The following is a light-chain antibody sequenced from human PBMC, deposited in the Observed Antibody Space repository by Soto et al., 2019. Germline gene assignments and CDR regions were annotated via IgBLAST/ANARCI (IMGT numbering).Light chain of an antibody. CDR3: GTWDSSLV. Sequence: QSVLTQPPSVSAAPGQKVTISCSGSSSNIGNNYVSWYQQLPGTAPKLLIYDNNKRPSGIPDRFSGSKSGTSDTLGITGLQTGDEADYYCGTWDSSLVFGGGTKLTVL. V-gene: IGLV1-51*01. CDR2: DNN. CDR1: SSNIGNNY. J-gene: IGLJ2*01.